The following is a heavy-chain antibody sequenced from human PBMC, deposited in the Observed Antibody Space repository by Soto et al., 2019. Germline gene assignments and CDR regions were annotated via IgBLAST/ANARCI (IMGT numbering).Heavy chain of an antibody. CDR1: GGSISSYY. CDR2: IYYSGST. Sequence: LSLTCTVSGGSISSYYWSWIRQPPGKGLEWIGYIYYSGSTNYNPSLKSRVTISVDTSKNQFSLKLSSVTAADTAVYYCARNYGSGSSNYYYSMDVWGQGTTVTVSS. V-gene: IGHV4-59*01. J-gene: IGHJ6*02. D-gene: IGHD3-10*01. CDR3: ARNYGSGSSNYYYSMDV.